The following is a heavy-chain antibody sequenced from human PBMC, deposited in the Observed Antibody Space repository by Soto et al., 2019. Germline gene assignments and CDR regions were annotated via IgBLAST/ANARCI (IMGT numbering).Heavy chain of an antibody. J-gene: IGHJ3*02. V-gene: IGHV1-18*01. D-gene: IGHD3-22*01. CDR1: GYTFSNYG. CDR2: ISAYNGNT. Sequence: ASVKVSCKTSGYTFSNYGITWVRQAPGQGLEWMGWISAYNGNTNYAQKLQGRVTMTTDTSTSTAYMELRSLRSDDTAVYYCARDVPTNYYDSSAPGGAFDIWGQGTMVTVSS. CDR3: ARDVPTNYYDSSAPGGAFDI.